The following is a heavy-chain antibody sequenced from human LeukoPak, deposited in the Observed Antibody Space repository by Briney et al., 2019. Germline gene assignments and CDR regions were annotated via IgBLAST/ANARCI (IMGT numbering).Heavy chain of an antibody. J-gene: IGHJ4*01. V-gene: IGHV3-48*03. Sequence: HPGGSLRLSCAASGFTFSSYEMNWVRQAPGKGLEWVSYISSSGSTIYYADSVKGRFTISRDNAKNSLYLQMNSLRAEDTAVYYCARGGRYYYGSGRLDYWGQGTLVTVSS. CDR2: ISSSGSTI. CDR3: ARGGRYYYGSGRLDY. D-gene: IGHD3-10*01. CDR1: GFTFSSYE.